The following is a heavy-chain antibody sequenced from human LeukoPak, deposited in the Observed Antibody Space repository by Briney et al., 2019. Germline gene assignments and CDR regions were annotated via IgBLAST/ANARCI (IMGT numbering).Heavy chain of an antibody. D-gene: IGHD3-22*01. V-gene: IGHV3-74*01. CDR1: GFTFSSYW. CDR2: INSDGSST. CDR3: ARDSGDYDSSGYSPFDY. Sequence: PGGSLRLSCAASGFTFSSYWTHWVRQAPGKGLVWVSRINSDGSSTSYADSVKGRFTISRDNAKNTLYLQMNSLRAEDTAVYYCARDSGDYDSSGYSPFDYWGQGTLVTVSS. J-gene: IGHJ4*02.